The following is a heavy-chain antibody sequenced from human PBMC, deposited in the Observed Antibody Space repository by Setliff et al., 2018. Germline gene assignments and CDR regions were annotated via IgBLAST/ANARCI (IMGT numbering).Heavy chain of an antibody. J-gene: IGHJ4*02. Sequence: VKVSCKASGGTFSSYAISWVRQAPGQGLEWMGGIIPIFGTANYARKLESRVTMTTDTSTSTAYLELRSLTSDDTAVYYCARGNEGLYWGQGTLVTVSS. V-gene: IGHV1-69*13. CDR2: IIPIFGTA. CDR3: ARGNEGLY. CDR1: GGTFSSYA.